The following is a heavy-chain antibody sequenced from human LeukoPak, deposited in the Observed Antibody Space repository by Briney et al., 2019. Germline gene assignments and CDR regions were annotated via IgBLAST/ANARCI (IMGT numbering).Heavy chain of an antibody. D-gene: IGHD6-13*01. V-gene: IGHV3-30*18. CDR1: GFTFSSYG. J-gene: IGHJ5*02. Sequence: GGSLRLSCAASGFTFSSYGMHWVRQAPGKGLEWVAVISYDGSNKYYADSVKGRFTISRDNSKNTLYLQMNSLRAEDTAVYYCAKGDSSSWRDNWFDPWGQGTLVTVSS. CDR3: AKGDSSSWRDNWFDP. CDR2: ISYDGSNK.